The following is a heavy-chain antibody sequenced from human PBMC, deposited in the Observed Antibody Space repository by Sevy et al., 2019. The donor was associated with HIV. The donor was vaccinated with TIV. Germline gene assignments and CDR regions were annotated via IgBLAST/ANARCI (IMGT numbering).Heavy chain of an antibody. CDR3: TRDFPPPGYCSSTSCRFDY. Sequence: GGSLRLSCTASGFTFGDYAMSGFRQAPRKGLEWVGFIRSKPYGGTTEYAASVKGRFTISRDDSKSIAYLQMNSLKTEDTAVYYCTRDFPPPGYCSSTSCRFDYWGQGTLVTVSS. CDR2: IRSKPYGGTT. D-gene: IGHD2-2*01. J-gene: IGHJ4*02. CDR1: GFTFGDYA. V-gene: IGHV3-49*03.